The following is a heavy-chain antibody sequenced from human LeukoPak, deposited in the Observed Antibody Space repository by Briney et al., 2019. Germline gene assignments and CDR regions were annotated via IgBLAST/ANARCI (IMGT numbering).Heavy chain of an antibody. V-gene: IGHV1-69*04. Sequence: ASVKVSCKASGGTFSSYAISWVRQAPGQGLEWMGRIIPILGIASYAQKFQGRVTMTRDTSTSTAYMELRSLTSDDTAVYCCARDKAVTTELTQYFQHWGQGTLVTVSS. CDR1: GGTFSSYA. CDR2: IIPILGIA. CDR3: ARDKAVTTELTQYFQH. J-gene: IGHJ1*01. D-gene: IGHD4-11*01.